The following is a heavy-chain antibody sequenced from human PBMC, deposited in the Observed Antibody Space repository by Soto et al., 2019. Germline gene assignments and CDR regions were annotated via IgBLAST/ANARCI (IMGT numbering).Heavy chain of an antibody. V-gene: IGHV4-39*01. J-gene: IGHJ6*02. Sequence: QLQLQESGPGLVKPSETLSLTCTVSGGSISSSSYYWGWIRQPPGKGLAWIGSIYYSGSTYYNPSLKSRVPISVDTSKHQFSLKLSSVTAADTAVYYCAGRYYYGSGRGGMDVWGQGTTVTVSS. CDR3: AGRYYYGSGRGGMDV. CDR2: IYYSGST. CDR1: GGSISSSSYY. D-gene: IGHD3-10*01.